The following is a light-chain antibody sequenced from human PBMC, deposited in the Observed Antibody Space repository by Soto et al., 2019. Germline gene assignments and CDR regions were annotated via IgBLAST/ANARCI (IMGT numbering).Light chain of an antibody. V-gene: IGLV2-14*01. Sequence: QSALTQPASVSGSPGQSITISCTGTSSDVGGYNYISWYQQHPGKVPKLLIYEVNNRPSGVSNRFYGSKSGNTASLTISGLQAEDEADYYCSSFTTSSPRIFGGGTKLTVL. CDR1: SSDVGGYNY. CDR3: SSFTTSSPRI. CDR2: EVN. J-gene: IGLJ2*01.